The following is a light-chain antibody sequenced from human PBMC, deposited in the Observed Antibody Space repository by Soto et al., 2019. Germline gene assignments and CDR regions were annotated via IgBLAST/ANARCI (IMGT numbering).Light chain of an antibody. J-gene: IGLJ1*01. CDR3: QSHDNRLSDTYG. V-gene: IGLV1-40*01. Sequence: QAVVTQPPSMSGAPGQRVTISCTGSSSNIGAGYDVHWYQQLPGKAPRLLIFGNNNRPSRVPDRFSGSKSGTSASLAITGLQAEDEADYYCQSHDNRLSDTYGLGTGTKLPVL. CDR1: SSNIGAGYD. CDR2: GNN.